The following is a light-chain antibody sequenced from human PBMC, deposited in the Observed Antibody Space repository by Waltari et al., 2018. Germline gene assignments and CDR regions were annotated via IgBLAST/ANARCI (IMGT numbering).Light chain of an antibody. CDR3: QQYYGIPFT. Sequence: DIVLTQSPDSLAVALGARATINCKSTQNILYSSDQKNYLAWYQQKAGQPPKLLIYWASTRESGVPDRFSGSGSGTDFTLTISSLQAGDVAVYYCQQYYGIPFTFGPGTKVEIK. CDR2: WAS. CDR1: QNILYSSDQKNY. V-gene: IGKV4-1*01. J-gene: IGKJ3*01.